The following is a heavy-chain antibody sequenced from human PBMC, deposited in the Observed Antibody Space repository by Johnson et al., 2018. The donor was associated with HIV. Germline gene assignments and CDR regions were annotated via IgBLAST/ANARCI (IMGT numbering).Heavy chain of an antibody. V-gene: IGHV3-13*01. J-gene: IGHJ3*02. CDR1: GFTFSSYD. CDR3: ARGVGRWYSSSSGSFDI. CDR2: IGTAGDT. Sequence: VQLVESGGGLVQPGGSLRLSCAASGFTFSSYDMHWVRQATGKGLEWVSAIGTAGDTYYPGSVKGRFTISRENAKNSLYLQMNSLRAGDTAVYYCARGVGRWYSSSSGSFDIWGQGTMVTVSS. D-gene: IGHD6-6*01.